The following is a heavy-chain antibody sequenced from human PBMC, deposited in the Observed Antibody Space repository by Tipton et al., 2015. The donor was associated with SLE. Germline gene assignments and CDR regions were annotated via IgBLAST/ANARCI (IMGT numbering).Heavy chain of an antibody. D-gene: IGHD1-26*01. V-gene: IGHV3-30*07. CDR3: AGELVPYYYGMDV. CDR1: GFTFSNFA. Sequence: RSLRLSCVASGFTFSNFAFHWVRQAPGKGLEWVTVISYDGSEKYYPGSVKGRFTISRDDSKKTLYLQMNSLRAEDTAVYYCAGELVPYYYGMDVWGQGTTVTVSS. CDR2: ISYDGSEK. J-gene: IGHJ6*02.